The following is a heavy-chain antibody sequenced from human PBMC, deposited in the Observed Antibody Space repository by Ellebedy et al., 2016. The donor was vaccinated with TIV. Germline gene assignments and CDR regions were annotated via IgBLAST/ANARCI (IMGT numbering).Heavy chain of an antibody. V-gene: IGHV3-48*04. CDR2: ISSGSNTI. D-gene: IGHD5-18*01. CDR3: AREVYSYGSGAFYYYYAMDV. J-gene: IGHJ6*02. Sequence: GESLKISCAASGFTFSGYSMNWVRQAPGKGLEWVSYISSGSNTIYYADSVKGRFTISRDNAKNSLYLQMNSLRAEDTAVYYCAREVYSYGSGAFYYYYAMDVWGQGTTVTVSS. CDR1: GFTFSGYS.